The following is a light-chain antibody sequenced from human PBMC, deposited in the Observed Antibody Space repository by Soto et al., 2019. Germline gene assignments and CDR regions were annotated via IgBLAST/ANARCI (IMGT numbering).Light chain of an antibody. CDR3: TSYRGTSTLV. CDR1: SSDVGGYNY. CDR2: EVT. J-gene: IGLJ2*01. Sequence: QSVLTQPASVSGSPGQSITISCTGSSSDVGGYNYVSWYQQHPGKAPNLLIYEVTNRPSGVSDRFSGSKSGNTASLTISRLQTEDEADYYCTSYRGTSTLVFGGGTKLTVL. V-gene: IGLV2-14*01.